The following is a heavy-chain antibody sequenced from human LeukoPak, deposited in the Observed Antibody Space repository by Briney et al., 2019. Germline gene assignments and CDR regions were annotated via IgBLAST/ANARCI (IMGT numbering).Heavy chain of an antibody. D-gene: IGHD2-2*01. CDR2: IDHRGST. J-gene: IGHJ4*02. V-gene: IGHV4-34*01. CDR3: ARPRDCSSTTCSGPLDY. CDR1: GGSFSHYY. Sequence: SETLSLTCAVHGGSFSHYYWSRIRQPPGKGLEWIGEIDHRGSTNYNPSLKSRVTISVDTSKNQFSLKLTSVTAADTAVYYCARPRDCSSTTCSGPLDYWGQGTLVTVSS.